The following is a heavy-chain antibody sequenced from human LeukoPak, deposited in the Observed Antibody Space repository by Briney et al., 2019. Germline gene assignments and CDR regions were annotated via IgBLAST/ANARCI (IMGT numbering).Heavy chain of an antibody. Sequence: TLRLSCKASGVTFTSYATSCGRQAPGQGVEWMGGIIPIFGTANYAQKFQGRVTITKDGPRSRAYTELSRLPSRDPAGHYFPDGSNRSWCHYYYYYVRDVWGKGTGHTVFS. CDR1: GVTFTSYA. CDR2: IIPIFGTA. J-gene: IGHJ6*04. V-gene: IGHV1-69*05. CDR3: PDGSNRSWCHYYYYYVRDV. D-gene: IGHD4-23*01.